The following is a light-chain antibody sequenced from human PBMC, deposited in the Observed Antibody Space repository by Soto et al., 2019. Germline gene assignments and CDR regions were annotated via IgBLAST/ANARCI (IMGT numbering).Light chain of an antibody. CDR2: STN. J-gene: IGLJ2*01. V-gene: IGLV1-44*01. CDR1: NSNIGKHT. Sequence: QSVVTQPPSASGTPGQGVSIACSGSNSNIGKHTVNWYQQVPGTAPKLLIYSTNQRPSGVPDRFSGSQSGTSASLTIRGLQSEDEADYHCSSWDDSLSGVVFGGGTKLTVL. CDR3: SSWDDSLSGVV.